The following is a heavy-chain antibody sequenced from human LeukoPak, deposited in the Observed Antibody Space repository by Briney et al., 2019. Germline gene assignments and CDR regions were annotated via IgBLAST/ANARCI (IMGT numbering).Heavy chain of an antibody. CDR1: GFTFSSYS. Sequence: GGSLRLSCAASGFTFSSYSMNWVRQAPGKGREWVSSISSSSSYIYYADSVKGRFTISRDNAKNSLYLQMNSLRAEDTAVYYCARDQATSNWFDPWGQGTLVTVSS. CDR2: ISSSSSYI. CDR3: ARDQATSNWFDP. V-gene: IGHV3-21*01. J-gene: IGHJ5*02.